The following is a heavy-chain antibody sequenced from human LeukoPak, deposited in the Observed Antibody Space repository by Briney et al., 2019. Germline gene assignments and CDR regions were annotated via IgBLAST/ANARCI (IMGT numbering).Heavy chain of an antibody. Sequence: SETLSLTCTVSGGSISSYYWSWIRQPAGKGLEWIGRIYTSGSTNYNPSLKSRVTMSVDTSKNQFSLKLSSVTAADTAVYYCARGLVVVPAARVHFDYWGQGTLVTVSS. V-gene: IGHV4-4*07. CDR3: ARGLVVVPAARVHFDY. D-gene: IGHD2-2*01. CDR1: GGSISSYY. J-gene: IGHJ4*02. CDR2: IYTSGST.